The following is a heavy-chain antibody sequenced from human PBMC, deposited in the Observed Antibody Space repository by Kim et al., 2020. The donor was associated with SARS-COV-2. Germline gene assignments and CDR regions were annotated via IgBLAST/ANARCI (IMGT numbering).Heavy chain of an antibody. CDR2: INHSGST. CDR1: GGSFSGYY. Sequence: SETLSLTCAVYGGSFSGYYWSWIRQPPGKGLEWIGEINHSGSTNYNPSLKSRVTISVDTSKNQFSLKLSSVTAADTAVYYCARGSGTNLDYWGQGTLVTV. J-gene: IGHJ4*02. V-gene: IGHV4-34*01. D-gene: IGHD3-10*01. CDR3: ARGSGTNLDY.